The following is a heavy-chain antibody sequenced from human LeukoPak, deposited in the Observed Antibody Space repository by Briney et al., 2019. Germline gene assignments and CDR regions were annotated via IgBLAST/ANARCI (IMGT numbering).Heavy chain of an antibody. J-gene: IGHJ5*02. V-gene: IGHV3-23*01. Sequence: GGSLRLSCAASGFTFSSYAMNWVRQAPGKGLEWVSIISGSGGSTYYADSVKGRFTISRENSKNTLYLQMNSLRAEDTAVYYCAKKYSTGLDPWGQGTLVTASS. CDR1: GFTFSSYA. CDR3: AKKYSTGLDP. CDR2: ISGSGGST. D-gene: IGHD1-26*01.